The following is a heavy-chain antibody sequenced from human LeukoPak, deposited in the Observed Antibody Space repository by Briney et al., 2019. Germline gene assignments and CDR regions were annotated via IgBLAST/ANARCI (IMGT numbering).Heavy chain of an antibody. V-gene: IGHV4-61*05. CDR3: ARGRQPGSY. CDR1: GGSINSISFY. J-gene: IGHJ4*01. CDR2: IYYSGST. D-gene: IGHD1-26*01. Sequence: PSETLSLTCTVSGGSINSISFYWGWIRQPPGKGLEWIGSIYYSGSTNYNPSLKSRVTISVDTSKNQFSLKLTSVTAADTALYYCARGRQPGSYWGQGTLVTVSS.